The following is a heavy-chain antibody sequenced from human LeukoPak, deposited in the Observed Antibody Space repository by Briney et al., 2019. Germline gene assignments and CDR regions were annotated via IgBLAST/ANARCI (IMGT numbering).Heavy chain of an antibody. Sequence: ASVKVSCKASSYTFTSYAISWVRQAPGQGLEWMGWISAYNGNTNYAQKFQGRVTMTTDTSTSTAYMELRSLRSDDTAVYYCVRDSPRVASTGVLDMWGQGTMVTVSS. CDR3: VRDSPRVASTGVLDM. J-gene: IGHJ3*02. D-gene: IGHD2-15*01. V-gene: IGHV1-18*01. CDR2: ISAYNGNT. CDR1: SYTFTSYA.